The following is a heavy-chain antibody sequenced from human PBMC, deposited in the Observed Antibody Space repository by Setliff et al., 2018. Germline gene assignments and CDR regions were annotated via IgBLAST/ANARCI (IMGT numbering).Heavy chain of an antibody. CDR1: GGSISSYY. CDR2: IYTSGST. D-gene: IGHD3-9*01. CDR3: ARDLRYFDWLIENWYFDL. J-gene: IGHJ2*01. V-gene: IGHV4-4*07. Sequence: SETLSLTCTVSGGSISSYYWNWIRQPAGKGLEWIGRIYTSGSTNYNPSLKSRVTMSVDTSKNQFSLKLSSVTAADTAVYYCARDLRYFDWLIENWYFDLWGRGTLVTVSS.